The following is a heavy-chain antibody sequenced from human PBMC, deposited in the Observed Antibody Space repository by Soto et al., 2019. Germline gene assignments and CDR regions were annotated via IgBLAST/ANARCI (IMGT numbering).Heavy chain of an antibody. CDR2: ISYDGSKK. D-gene: IGHD1-20*01. J-gene: IGHJ6*02. V-gene: IGHV3-30*18. CDR3: AKGTDNWNDPPGTYFYYTMDV. CDR1: GFTFSSYA. Sequence: VGSLRLSCAASGFTFSSYAMHWVRQAPGKGLEWVAVISYDGSKKYYANSVRGRFTISRDDSKNTLLLQLNSLRSEDTAVYYCAKGTDNWNDPPGTYFYYTMDVWGQGTALTVSS.